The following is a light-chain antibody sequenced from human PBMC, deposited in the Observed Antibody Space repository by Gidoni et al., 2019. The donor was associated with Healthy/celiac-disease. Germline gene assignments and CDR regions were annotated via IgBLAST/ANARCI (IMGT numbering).Light chain of an antibody. J-gene: IGKJ4*01. Sequence: VLTQSPATLSLSPGERATLSCRASQSVSSYLAWYQQKPGQAPRLLIYDASNRATGIPARCSGSGSGTDFTLTISSREHEDFAVYYCQQRSNWLTFXGXTKVEIK. CDR2: DAS. CDR3: QQRSNWLT. V-gene: IGKV3-11*01. CDR1: QSVSSY.